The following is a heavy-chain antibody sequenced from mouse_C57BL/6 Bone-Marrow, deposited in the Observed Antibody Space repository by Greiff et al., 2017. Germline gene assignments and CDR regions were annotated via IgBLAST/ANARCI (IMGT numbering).Heavy chain of an antibody. Sequence: QVQLQQSGAELARPGASVKLSCKASGYTFTSYGISWVKQRTGQGLEWIGEIYPRSGNTYYNEKFKGKATLTADKSSSTAYMELRSLTSEDSAVYFCARFITTEGYFDVWGTGTTVTVSS. CDR2: IYPRSGNT. D-gene: IGHD1-1*01. CDR1: GYTFTSYG. CDR3: ARFITTEGYFDV. V-gene: IGHV1-81*01. J-gene: IGHJ1*03.